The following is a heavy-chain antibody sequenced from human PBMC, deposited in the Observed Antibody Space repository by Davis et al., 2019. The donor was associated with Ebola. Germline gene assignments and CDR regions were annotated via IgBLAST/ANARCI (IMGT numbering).Heavy chain of an antibody. CDR1: GFTFSNYD. CDR3: ARAPPGSRFRLDH. CDR2: TGTVPGDT. D-gene: IGHD1-1*01. J-gene: IGHJ4*02. V-gene: IGHV3-13*01. Sequence: GESLKISCVASGFTFSNYDMNWVRQATGKGLEWLSATGTVPGDTYYLPSVRGRFTVSRDNAKNSFYLQMDSLTAEDTAVYYCARAPPGSRFRLDHWGQGTLVTVSS.